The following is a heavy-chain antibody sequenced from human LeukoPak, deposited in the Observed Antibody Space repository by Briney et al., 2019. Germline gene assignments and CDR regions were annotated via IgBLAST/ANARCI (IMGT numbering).Heavy chain of an antibody. CDR3: AKAPTYCGSTSYDNYYYYGMDV. D-gene: IGHD2-2*01. CDR1: GFTFSGYA. Sequence: GGSLRLSCAASGFTFSGYAMSWVRQAPGKGLEWVSVISGSGGRTYYADSMKGRVTISRDNSKNTLYLQINSLRAEDTAVYYCAKAPTYCGSTSYDNYYYYGMDVWGQGTTVTVSS. CDR2: ISGSGGRT. J-gene: IGHJ6*02. V-gene: IGHV3-23*01.